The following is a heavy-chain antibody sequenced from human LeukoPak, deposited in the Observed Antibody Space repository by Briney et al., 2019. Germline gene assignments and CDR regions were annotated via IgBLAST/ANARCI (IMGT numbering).Heavy chain of an antibody. CDR1: GGSISSSSYY. CDR3: ARRTWWFGERHAYYFDH. J-gene: IGHJ4*02. Sequence: PSETLSLTCTVSGGSISSSSYYWGWIRQPPGKGLEWIGSIYYSGRTYYNPSLKSRVTISVDTSKNQFSLKLSSVTAADTAVYYCARRTWWFGERHAYYFDHWGQGTLVTVSS. D-gene: IGHD3-10*01. CDR2: IYYSGRT. V-gene: IGHV4-39*01.